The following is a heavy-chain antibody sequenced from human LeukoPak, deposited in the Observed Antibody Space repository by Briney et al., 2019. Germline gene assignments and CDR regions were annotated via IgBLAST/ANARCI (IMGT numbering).Heavy chain of an antibody. CDR1: GGSISSYY. J-gene: IGHJ4*02. D-gene: IGHD3-16*02. V-gene: IGHV4-59*01. Sequence: SETLSLTCTVSGGSISSYYWSWIRQPPGKGLEWIGYIYYSGSTNYNPSLKSRVTISVDTSKNQFSLKLSSVTAADTAVYYCAKLDVWGSYRYTDRGQGTLVTVSS. CDR3: AKLDVWGSYRYTD. CDR2: IYYSGST.